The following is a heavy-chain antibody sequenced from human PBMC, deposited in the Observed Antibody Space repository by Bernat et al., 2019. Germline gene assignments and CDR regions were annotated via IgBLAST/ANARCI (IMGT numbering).Heavy chain of an antibody. D-gene: IGHD6-19*01. Sequence: QVQLQESGPGLVKPSETLSLTCTVSGGSISSYYWSWIRQPPGKGLEWIGYIYYSGSTNYNPSLKSRVTISVDTSKNQFSLKLSSVTAADTAVYYCARDSGGWSYWGQGTLVTVSS. J-gene: IGHJ4*02. CDR1: GGSISSYY. CDR2: IYYSGST. V-gene: IGHV4-59*01. CDR3: ARDSGGWSY.